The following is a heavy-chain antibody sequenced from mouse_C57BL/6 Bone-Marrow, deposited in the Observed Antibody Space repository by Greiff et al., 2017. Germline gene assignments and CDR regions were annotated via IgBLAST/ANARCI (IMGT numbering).Heavy chain of an antibody. V-gene: IGHV3-6*01. D-gene: IGHD1-1*02. CDR2: ISYDGSN. CDR3: AGNYAPFAY. Sequence: EVKLMESGPGLVKPSQSLSLTCSVTGYSITSGYYWNWIRQFPGNKLEWMGYISYDGSNNYNPSLKNRISITRDTSKNQFFLKLNSVTTEDTATYYCAGNYAPFAYWGQGTLVTVSA. J-gene: IGHJ3*01. CDR1: GYSITSGYY.